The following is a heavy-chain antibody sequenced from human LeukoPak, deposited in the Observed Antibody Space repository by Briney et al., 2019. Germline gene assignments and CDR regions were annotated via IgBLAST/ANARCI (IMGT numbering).Heavy chain of an antibody. CDR2: IYSSGST. Sequence: SETLSLTCTVSGVSISNYYWSWIRQPAGKGLEWIGRIYSSGSTNYNPSLNSRVTMSVDTSNSQFSVNLTSVTAADTAVYYCVRCRGTTVLTRFDNWGQGTLVTVSS. CDR3: VRCRGTTVLTRFDN. D-gene: IGHD4/OR15-4a*01. V-gene: IGHV4-4*07. CDR1: GVSISNYY. J-gene: IGHJ4*02.